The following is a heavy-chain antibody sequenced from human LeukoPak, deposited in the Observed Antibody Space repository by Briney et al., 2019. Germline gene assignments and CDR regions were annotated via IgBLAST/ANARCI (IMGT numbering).Heavy chain of an antibody. J-gene: IGHJ4*02. D-gene: IGHD2-2*02. Sequence: PGGSLRLSCAASGFTFSSYSMNWVRQAPGKGLEWVSSINNVGSHIYYADSVKGRFTISRDNAKNSLYLQMNSLRAEDTAVYYCASDCSSASCYTMFDYWGQGTLVTVSS. CDR1: GFTFSSYS. CDR2: INNVGSHI. V-gene: IGHV3-21*01. CDR3: ASDCSSASCYTMFDY.